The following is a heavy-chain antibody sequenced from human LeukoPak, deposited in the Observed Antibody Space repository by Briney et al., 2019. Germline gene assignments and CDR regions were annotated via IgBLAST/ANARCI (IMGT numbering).Heavy chain of an antibody. J-gene: IGHJ6*02. CDR2: INSDGSST. Sequence: GGSLRLSCAASGFTFSSYSMNWVRQAPGKGLVWVSRINSDGSSTSYADSVKGRFTISRDNAKNTLYLQMNSLRAEDTAVYYCARDGVRYFDWLAPYYYYYGMDVWGQGTTVTVSS. CDR1: GFTFSSYS. D-gene: IGHD3-9*01. CDR3: ARDGVRYFDWLAPYYYYYGMDV. V-gene: IGHV3-74*01.